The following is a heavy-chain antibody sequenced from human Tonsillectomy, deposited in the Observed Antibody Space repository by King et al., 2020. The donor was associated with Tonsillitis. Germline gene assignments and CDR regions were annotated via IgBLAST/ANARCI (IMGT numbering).Heavy chain of an antibody. D-gene: IGHD1-20*01. V-gene: IGHV3-30*18. CDR3: AKDGGLTGTTSYYFDY. CDR2: ISYDGSNK. CDR1: GFTFSSYG. Sequence: HVQLVESGGGVVQPGRSLRLSCAASGFTFSSYGMHWVRQAPGKGLEWVAVISYDGSNKYYADSVKGRFTISRDNSKNTLYLQMNSLRAEDTAVYYCAKDGGLTGTTSYYFDYWGQGTLVTVSS. J-gene: IGHJ4*02.